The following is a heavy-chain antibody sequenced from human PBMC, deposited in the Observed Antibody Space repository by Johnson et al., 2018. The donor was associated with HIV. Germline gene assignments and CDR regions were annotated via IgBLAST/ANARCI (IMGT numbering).Heavy chain of an antibody. CDR3: AKPLVGATRDDAFDV. J-gene: IGHJ3*01. Sequence: VQLVESGGGLVKPGGSLRLSCAASGFTFSDAWLNWVRQTPGKGLEWVGRIKSRTDGGTTDYAAPVKGRFTISRDDSNNTLYLQMNSLSAEDTAVYYCAKPLVGATRDDAFDVWGQGTMVTVSS. CDR2: IKSRTDGGTT. V-gene: IGHV3-15*01. CDR1: GFTFSDAW. D-gene: IGHD1-26*01.